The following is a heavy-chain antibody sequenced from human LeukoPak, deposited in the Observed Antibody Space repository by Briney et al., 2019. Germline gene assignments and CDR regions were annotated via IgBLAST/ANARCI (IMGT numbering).Heavy chain of an antibody. D-gene: IGHD3-22*01. CDR3: ARDSIITAFDY. Sequence: GGSLRLSCAASGFSFSSYNFSWVRQAPGKGLEWVSSISSSSSYIYYADSVKGRFTISRDNAKNSLYLQMNSLRAEDTAVYYCARDSIITAFDYWGQGTLVTVSS. CDR2: ISSSSSYI. CDR1: GFSFSSYN. V-gene: IGHV3-21*01. J-gene: IGHJ4*02.